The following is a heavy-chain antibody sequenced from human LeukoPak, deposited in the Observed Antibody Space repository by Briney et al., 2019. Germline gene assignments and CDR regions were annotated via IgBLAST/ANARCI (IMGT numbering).Heavy chain of an antibody. V-gene: IGHV3-23*01. CDR2: ISGSGYST. J-gene: IGHJ4*02. CDR3: AKGEQGIAAASFDY. CDR1: GPTFSTYG. Sequence: SGGSLRLSCAASGPTFSTYGMHWVRQAPGKGLEWVSAISGSGYSTYYADSVKGRFTISRDNSKNTLYLQMNSLRAEDTAVYYCAKGEQGIAAASFDYWGQGTLVTVSS. D-gene: IGHD6-13*01.